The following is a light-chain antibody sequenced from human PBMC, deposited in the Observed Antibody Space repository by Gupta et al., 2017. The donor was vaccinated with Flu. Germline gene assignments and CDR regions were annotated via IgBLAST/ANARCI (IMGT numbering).Light chain of an antibody. CDR3: SSYAGSNKV. J-gene: IGLJ3*02. CDR1: SSDVGGYNY. Sequence: QSALTPPPSASGSPGQSVTISFTGTSSDVGGYNYVSWYQQHPGKAPKLMIYEVSKRPSWVPDRFSGSKSGNTASLTVSGLQAEDEADYYCSSYAGSNKVFGGGTKLTVL. CDR2: EVS. V-gene: IGLV2-8*01.